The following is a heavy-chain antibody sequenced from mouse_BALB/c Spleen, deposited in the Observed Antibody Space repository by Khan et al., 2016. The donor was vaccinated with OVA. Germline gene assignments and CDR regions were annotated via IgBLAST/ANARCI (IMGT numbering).Heavy chain of an antibody. CDR2: IDPGTGGT. CDR3: IRSYDLCWLPY. Sequence: VQLQESGAELVRPGASVTLSCKASNYIFTDYEIHWVRQPPVHGLEWIGGIDPGTGGTAYNQKFKDKATRTADTSSSTAYMELRSLTSEDSAVYYRIRSYDLCWLPYRRHGTLLTASA. D-gene: IGHD2-12*01. J-gene: IGHJ3*01. V-gene: IGHV1-15*01. CDR1: NYIFTDYE.